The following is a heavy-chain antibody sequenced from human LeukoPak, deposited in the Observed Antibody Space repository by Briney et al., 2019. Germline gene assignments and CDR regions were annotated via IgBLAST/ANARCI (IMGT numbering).Heavy chain of an antibody. Sequence: GGSLRLSCAASGFTFSSYGMHWVRQAPGKGLEWVAFIRYDGSNKYYADSVKGRFTISRDNSKNTLYLQMNSLRAEDTAVYYCANLYGGSSPFDYWGQGTLVTVSS. CDR3: ANLYGGSSPFDY. D-gene: IGHD4-23*01. CDR2: IRYDGSNK. J-gene: IGHJ4*02. CDR1: GFTFSSYG. V-gene: IGHV3-30*02.